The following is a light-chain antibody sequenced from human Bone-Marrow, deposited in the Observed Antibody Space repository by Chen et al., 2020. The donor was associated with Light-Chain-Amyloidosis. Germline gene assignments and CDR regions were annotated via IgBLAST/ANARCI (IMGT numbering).Light chain of an antibody. J-gene: IGLJ2*01. V-gene: IGLV1-40*01. CDR3: QSYDSSLSSSV. Sequence: QSVLTQPPSVSGAPGQRVTIPCTGSTSNIGAGYGVHWYQQVPGTAPKLLIYGNTNRPSGVPDRFSASKSGTSASLAITGLQAEDEADYYRQSYDSSLSSSVFGGGTKLTVL. CDR1: TSNIGAGYG. CDR2: GNT.